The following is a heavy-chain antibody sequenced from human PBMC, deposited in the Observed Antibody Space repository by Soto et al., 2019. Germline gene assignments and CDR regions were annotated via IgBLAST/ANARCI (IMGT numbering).Heavy chain of an antibody. Sequence: PGGSLRLSCAASGFTFSSYAMSWVRQAPGKGLEWVSAISGSGGSTYYADSVKGRFTISRDNSKNTLYLQMNSLRAEDTAVYYCAKDRVVDTAMVKAASEPATDWGQGTLVTVSS. J-gene: IGHJ4*02. CDR3: AKDRVVDTAMVKAASEPATD. V-gene: IGHV3-23*01. CDR2: ISGSGGST. D-gene: IGHD5-18*01. CDR1: GFTFSSYA.